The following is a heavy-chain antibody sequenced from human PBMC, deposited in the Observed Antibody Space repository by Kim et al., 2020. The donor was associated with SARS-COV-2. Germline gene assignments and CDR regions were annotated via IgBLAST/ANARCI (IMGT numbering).Heavy chain of an antibody. J-gene: IGHJ5*02. V-gene: IGHV5-51*01. D-gene: IGHD6-13*01. Sequence: SPSFQGQVTIPADKSISTAYLQWSSLKASDTAMYYCARVIAAAGENWFDPWGQGTLVTVSS. CDR3: ARVIAAAGENWFDP.